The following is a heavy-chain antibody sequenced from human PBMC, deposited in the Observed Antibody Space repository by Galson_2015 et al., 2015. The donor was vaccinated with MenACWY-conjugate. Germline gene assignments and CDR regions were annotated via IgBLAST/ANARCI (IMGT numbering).Heavy chain of an antibody. CDR1: GFTFSSYT. D-gene: IGHD2-2*01. CDR2: MSGSGGSR. CDR3: AETYCSRTNCREPNWYFDL. J-gene: IGHJ2*01. Sequence: SLRLSCAASGFTFSSYTMDWVRQAPGKGLEWVSAMSGSGGSRNYADSVKGRFTISRDNSKNTLYLQMNSLRAEDTAVYYCAETYCSRTNCREPNWYFDLWGRGTLVTVSS. V-gene: IGHV3-23*01.